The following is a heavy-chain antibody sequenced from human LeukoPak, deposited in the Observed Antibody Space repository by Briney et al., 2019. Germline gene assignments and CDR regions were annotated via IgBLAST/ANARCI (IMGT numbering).Heavy chain of an antibody. CDR1: GYTFTSYD. D-gene: IGHD3-10*01. J-gene: IGHJ4*02. CDR2: MNPNSGNT. CDR3: ARDGSGVWFDY. V-gene: IGHV1-8*01. Sequence: GASVKVSCKASGYTFTSYDINWVRQATGQGLEWMGWMNPNSGNTGYAQKFQGRVTLTTDTSTSTAYMELRSLRSDDTAVYYCARDGSGVWFDYWGQGTLVTVSS.